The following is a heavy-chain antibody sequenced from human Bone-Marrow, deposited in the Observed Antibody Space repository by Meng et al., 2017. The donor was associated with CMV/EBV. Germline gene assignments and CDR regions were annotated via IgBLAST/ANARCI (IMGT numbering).Heavy chain of an antibody. D-gene: IGHD1-26*01. CDR2: IYYSGST. CDR1: GGSVSSGSYY. V-gene: IGHV4-61*01. CDR3: AREAILGGFDY. J-gene: IGHJ4*02. Sequence: SETLSLTCTVSGGSVSSGSYYWSWIRQPPGKGLEWIGYIYYSGSTNYNPSLKSRVTISVDTSKNQFSLKLSSVTAADPAVYSCAREAILGGFDYWGQATRVTVSS.